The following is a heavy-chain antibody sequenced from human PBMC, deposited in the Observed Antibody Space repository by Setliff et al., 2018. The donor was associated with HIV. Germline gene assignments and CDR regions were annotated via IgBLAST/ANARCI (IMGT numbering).Heavy chain of an antibody. V-gene: IGHV3-23*01. CDR2: ISNNGGKT. CDR1: GFTFSSYA. D-gene: IGHD6-13*01. CDR3: AKGGLNWGIGEGFDV. J-gene: IGHJ3*01. Sequence: GGSLRLSCAASGFTFSSYAMTWVRQAPGKGLEWVSSISNNGGKTYYADSEKGRFTISRDNSKNTVYLQMNSLRAEDTAAYYCAKGGLNWGIGEGFDVWGQGTMVTVSS.